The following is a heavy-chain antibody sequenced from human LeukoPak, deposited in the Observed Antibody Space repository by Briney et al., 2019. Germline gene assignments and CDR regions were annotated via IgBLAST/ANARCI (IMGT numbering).Heavy chain of an antibody. CDR2: INPNSGDA. Sequence: GASVKVSCKASGYTFTGYYMHWVRQAPGQGLEWMGWINPNSGDANCAQKFQGRVTMTRDTSISTACMELSSLTSDDTAVYYCARFAVVTALGDYWGQGTLVTVSS. J-gene: IGHJ4*02. D-gene: IGHD2-21*02. V-gene: IGHV1-2*02. CDR3: ARFAVVTALGDY. CDR1: GYTFTGYY.